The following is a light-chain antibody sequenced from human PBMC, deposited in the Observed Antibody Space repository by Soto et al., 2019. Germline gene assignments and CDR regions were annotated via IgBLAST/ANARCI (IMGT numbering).Light chain of an antibody. CDR3: QQRSNWPT. CDR2: GAS. J-gene: IGKJ1*01. Sequence: EVVLSQSPGTLSLSTGERATLSCRASQSVSNNYLAWYQQKPGQAPRLLIYGASNRATGIPDRFSGSGSGTDFTLTISRLEPEDFAVYYCQQRSNWPTFGQGTKV. CDR1: QSVSNNY. V-gene: IGKV3D-20*02.